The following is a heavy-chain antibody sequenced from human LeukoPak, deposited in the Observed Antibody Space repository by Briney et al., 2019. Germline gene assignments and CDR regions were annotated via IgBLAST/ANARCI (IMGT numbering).Heavy chain of an antibody. CDR1: GGSISSSSYY. V-gene: IGHV4-39*01. CDR2: VYYSGST. Sequence: SETLSLTCTVSGGSISSSSYYWGWIRQPPGKGLEWIGSVYYSGSTYYNPSLESRVTMSVDTSKNQFSLKLSSVTAADTAVYYCARALVGAEGWFDPWGQGTLVTVSS. CDR3: ARALVGAEGWFDP. J-gene: IGHJ5*02. D-gene: IGHD1-26*01.